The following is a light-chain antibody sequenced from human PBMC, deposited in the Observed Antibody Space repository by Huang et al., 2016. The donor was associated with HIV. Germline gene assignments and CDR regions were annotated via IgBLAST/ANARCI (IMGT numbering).Light chain of an antibody. J-gene: IGKJ1*01. Sequence: DIVMTQSPDSLAVCLGERATITCVSSQSILSPSNNKHHLAWYQQKPRQPPKLLIYWASTRESGVPDRFRGSGSATDFTLTIDNLQAEDVAVYFCQQFYSTPAFGQGTYVEV. V-gene: IGKV4-1*01. CDR2: WAS. CDR1: QSILSPSNNKHH. CDR3: QQFYSTPA.